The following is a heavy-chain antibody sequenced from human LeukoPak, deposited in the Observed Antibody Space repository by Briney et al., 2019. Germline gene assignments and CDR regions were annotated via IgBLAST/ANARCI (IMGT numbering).Heavy chain of an antibody. CDR1: GFTFSNSW. CDR2: IKPDGSAQ. CDR3: VRISPIAAANTPWYFDL. V-gene: IGHV3-7*01. J-gene: IGHJ2*01. D-gene: IGHD6-13*01. Sequence: GGSLRLSCAASGFTFSNSWMSWVRQAPGKGLEWVATIKPDGSAQYYVDSVKGRFTISRDIAENSLYLQMNSLRVGDTAVYYCVRISPIAAANTPWYFDLWGRGTLVTVSS.